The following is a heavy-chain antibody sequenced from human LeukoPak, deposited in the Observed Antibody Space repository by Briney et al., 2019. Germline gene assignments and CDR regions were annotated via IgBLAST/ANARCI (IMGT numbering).Heavy chain of an antibody. D-gene: IGHD5-12*01. V-gene: IGHV4-39*07. CDR1: GGSISSSSYY. CDR2: VFYSGGTYGTT. Sequence: PSESLSLTCTVSGGSISSSSYYWGWIRQPPGKGLEWIVSVFYSGGTYGTTYYNPSLKSRVTISVDTSKNQFSLNLTSVTAADTALYYCAREDVAHYFMDVWGQGTPVTVSS. J-gene: IGHJ6*02. CDR3: AREDVAHYFMDV.